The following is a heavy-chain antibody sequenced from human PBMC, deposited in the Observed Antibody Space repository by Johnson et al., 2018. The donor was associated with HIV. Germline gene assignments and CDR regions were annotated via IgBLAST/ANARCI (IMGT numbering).Heavy chain of an antibody. CDR1: GFTFSSYG. Sequence: VQLVESGGGVVQPGGSLRLSCAASGFTFSSYGMHWVRQAPGKGLEWVAVISYDGSNKYYADSVKGRFTISRDNSKNTLYLQMNSLRAEDTAVYYCAKDRVLTGGFDIWGQGTMVTVSS. CDR3: AKDRVLTGGFDI. D-gene: IGHD2-15*01. CDR2: ISYDGSNK. J-gene: IGHJ3*02. V-gene: IGHV3-30*18.